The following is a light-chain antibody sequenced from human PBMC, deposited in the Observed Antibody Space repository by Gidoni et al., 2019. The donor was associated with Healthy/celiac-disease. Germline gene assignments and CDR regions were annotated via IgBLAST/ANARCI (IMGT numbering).Light chain of an antibody. CDR2: LGS. CDR3: MQALQTRLT. J-gene: IGKJ4*01. V-gene: IGKV2-28*01. Sequence: EIVMTQSPLSLPVTPGEPASISCRSSQSLLHSNGYNYLDWYLQKPGQSPQLLIYLGSNRASGVPDRFGGSGSGTDFTLKISRVEAEDVGVYYCMQALQTRLTFXGXTKVEIK. CDR1: QSLLHSNGYNY.